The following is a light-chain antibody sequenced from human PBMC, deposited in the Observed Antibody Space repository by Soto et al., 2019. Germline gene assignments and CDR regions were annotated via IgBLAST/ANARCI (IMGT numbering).Light chain of an antibody. CDR1: QSVTNNF. CDR3: QQYITLPHT. J-gene: IGKJ2*01. CDR2: GIS. Sequence: ENVLTQSPGTLSLSPGERATLSCRASQSVTNNFFAWYQQKPGQAPRLLIYGISSRATGITDRFSGSGSGTDFTLTISRLEPEDFVVYYCQQYITLPHTFGQGTKLEVK. V-gene: IGKV3-20*01.